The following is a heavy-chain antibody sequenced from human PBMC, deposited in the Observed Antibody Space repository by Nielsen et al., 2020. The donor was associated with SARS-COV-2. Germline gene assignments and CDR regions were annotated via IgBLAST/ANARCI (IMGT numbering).Heavy chain of an antibody. V-gene: IGHV3-21*01. J-gene: IGHJ4*02. CDR2: ISSSSSYI. CDR3: ARDRYSYGSGDFDY. Sequence: GESLKISCAASGFTFSSYSMNWVRQAPGKGLEWVSSISSSSSYIYYADSVKGRFTISRDNAKNSLYLQMNSLRAEDTAVYYCARDRYSYGSGDFDYWGQRTLVTVSS. D-gene: IGHD5-18*01. CDR1: GFTFSSYS.